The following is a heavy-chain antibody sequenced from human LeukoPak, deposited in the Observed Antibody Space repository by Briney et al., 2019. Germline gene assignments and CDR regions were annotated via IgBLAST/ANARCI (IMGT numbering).Heavy chain of an antibody. Sequence: PSETLSLTCTVSGGSIGSYYWGWIRQPPGKGLEWIAYIYSSGSTKSNPSLKSRVTISVDTSKNQFSLKLTSVTAADTAVYYCARDFRVGTGIWGQGILVTVSS. CDR1: GGSIGSYY. J-gene: IGHJ4*02. V-gene: IGHV4-59*01. D-gene: IGHD5-18*01. CDR2: IYSSGST. CDR3: ARDFRVGTGI.